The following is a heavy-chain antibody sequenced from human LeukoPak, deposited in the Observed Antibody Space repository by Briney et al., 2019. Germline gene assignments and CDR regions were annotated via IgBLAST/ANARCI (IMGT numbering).Heavy chain of an antibody. CDR2: ISGSGGST. CDR3: AKDSGSSSSNFDY. V-gene: IGHV3-23*01. Sequence: GGSLRLSCAASGFTFSSYAMSWVRQAPGKGLEWVSAISGSGGSTYYADSVKGRFTISRDNSKNALYLQMNSLRAEDTAVYYCAKDSGSSSSNFDYWGQGTLVTVSS. D-gene: IGHD6-6*01. CDR1: GFTFSSYA. J-gene: IGHJ4*02.